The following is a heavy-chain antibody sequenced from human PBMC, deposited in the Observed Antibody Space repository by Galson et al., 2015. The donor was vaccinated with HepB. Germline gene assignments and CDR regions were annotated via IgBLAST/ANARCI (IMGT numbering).Heavy chain of an antibody. CDR1: GYSFTSYW. D-gene: IGHD2-21*02. V-gene: IGHV5-51*01. CDR2: IYPGDSDT. Sequence: QSGAEVKKPGESLKISCKGSGYSFTSYWIGWVRQMPGKGLEWMGIIYPGDSDTRYSPSFQGQVTISADKSISTAYLQWSSLKASDTAMYYCAREAYCGGDCYSGGWYFDLWGRGTLVTVSS. J-gene: IGHJ2*01. CDR3: AREAYCGGDCYSGGWYFDL.